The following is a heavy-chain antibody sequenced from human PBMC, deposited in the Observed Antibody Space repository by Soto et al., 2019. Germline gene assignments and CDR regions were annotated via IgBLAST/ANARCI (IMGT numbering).Heavy chain of an antibody. CDR1: GGSISSGGYY. Sequence: SETLSLTCTVSGGSISSGGYYWSWIRQHPGKGLEWIGYIYYSGSTYYNPSLKSRVTISVDTSKNQFSLKLSSVTAADTAVYYCAGAGASCSSTSCYVGSYGMDVWGQGTTVTVSS. CDR3: AGAGASCSSTSCYVGSYGMDV. V-gene: IGHV4-31*03. CDR2: IYYSGST. J-gene: IGHJ6*02. D-gene: IGHD2-2*01.